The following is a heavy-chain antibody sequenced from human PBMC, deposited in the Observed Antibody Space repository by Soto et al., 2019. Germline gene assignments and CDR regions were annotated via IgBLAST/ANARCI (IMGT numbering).Heavy chain of an antibody. CDR1: GGSISSSSYY. V-gene: IGHV4-39*01. J-gene: IGHJ6*03. CDR2: IYYSGSA. Sequence: PSETLSLTCTVSGGSISSSSYYWGWIRQPPGKGLEWIGSIYYSGSAYYNPSLKSRVTISVDTSKNQFSLKLSSVTAADTAVYYCARLARYFDWLLHYYYYYYLDVWGKGTTVTVS. D-gene: IGHD3-9*01. CDR3: ARLARYFDWLLHYYYYYYLDV.